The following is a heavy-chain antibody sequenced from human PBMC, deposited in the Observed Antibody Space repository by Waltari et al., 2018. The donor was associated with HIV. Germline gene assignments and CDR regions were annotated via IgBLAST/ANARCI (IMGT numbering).Heavy chain of an antibody. CDR1: GFTFSSYA. Sequence: EVQLLESGGGLVQPGGSLRLSCAASGFTFSSYAMSWVRQAPGKGLEWVSAITGSGGSTHYADSVKGRFTISRDNSKNTLYLQMNSLRAEDTAVYYCAKGSIVVADGYYFDYWGQGTLVTVSS. V-gene: IGHV3-23*01. CDR3: AKGSIVVADGYYFDY. D-gene: IGHD3-22*01. CDR2: ITGSGGST. J-gene: IGHJ4*02.